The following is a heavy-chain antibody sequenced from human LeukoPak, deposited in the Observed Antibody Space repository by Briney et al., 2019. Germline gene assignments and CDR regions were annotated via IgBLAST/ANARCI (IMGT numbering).Heavy chain of an antibody. CDR3: ARDWGDCSGGSCYSDLDP. D-gene: IGHD2-15*01. J-gene: IGHJ5*02. CDR1: GYTLTGYY. CDR2: INPNSGGT. Sequence: GASVKVSCKASGYTLTGYYMHWVRQAPGQGLEWMGWINPNSGGTNYAQKFQGRVTMTRDTSISTAYMELSRLRSDDTAVYYCARDWGDCSGGSCYSDLDPWGQGTLVTVSS. V-gene: IGHV1-2*02.